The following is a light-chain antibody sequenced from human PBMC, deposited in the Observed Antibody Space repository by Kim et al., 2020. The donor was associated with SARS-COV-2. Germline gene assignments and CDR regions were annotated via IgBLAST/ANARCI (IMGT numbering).Light chain of an antibody. CDR3: AAWDDSLSGRGV. J-gene: IGLJ2*01. Sequence: QSVLTQPPSASGIPGQRVTISCSGSSSNIGSNYVYWYQQLPGTAPKLLISRNNQRPSGVPDRFSGSKSGTSASLAISGLRSEDEADYYCAAWDDSLSGRGVFGGGTQLTVL. CDR2: RNN. V-gene: IGLV1-47*01. CDR1: SSNIGSNY.